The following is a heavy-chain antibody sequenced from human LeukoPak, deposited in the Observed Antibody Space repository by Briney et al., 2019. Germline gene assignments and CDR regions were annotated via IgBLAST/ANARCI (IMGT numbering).Heavy chain of an antibody. J-gene: IGHJ4*02. CDR1: GGSISSSSYY. V-gene: IGHV4-39*07. CDR2: IYHSGST. D-gene: IGHD3-10*01. Sequence: SETLSLTCTVSGGSISSSSYYWGWIRQPPGKGLEWIGSIYHSGSTNYNPSLKSRVTISVDTSKNQFSLKLSSVTAADTAVYYCARRPRSYYGSGSYFDYWGQGTLVTVSS. CDR3: ARRPRSYYGSGSYFDY.